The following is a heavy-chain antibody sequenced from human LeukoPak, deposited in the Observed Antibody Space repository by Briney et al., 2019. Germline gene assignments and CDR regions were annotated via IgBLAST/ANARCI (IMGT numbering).Heavy chain of an antibody. CDR1: GFTFSDYW. CDR2: IKQDGSEG. CDR3: ATRSCSISACRASSYHCMDF. V-gene: IGHV3-7*01. J-gene: IGHJ6*03. Sequence: GGSLRLSCAASGFTFSDYWMTWVRQAPGKGLEWVANIKQDGSEGCYVDSVKGRFTVSRDNAKSSLYLQLNSLRAEDTAVYYCATRSCSISACRASSYHCMDFWGKGTTVTISS. D-gene: IGHD2-2*01.